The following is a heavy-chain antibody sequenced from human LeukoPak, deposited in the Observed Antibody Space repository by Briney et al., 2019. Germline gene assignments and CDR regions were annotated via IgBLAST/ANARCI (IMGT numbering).Heavy chain of an antibody. J-gene: IGHJ3*02. CDR1: GYTFTGYY. V-gene: IGHV1-2*06. Sequence: ASVKVSCKASGYTFTGYYMHWVRRAPGQGLEWMGRINPNSGGTNYAQKFQGRVTMTRDTSISTAYMELSRLRSDDTAVYYCARVGDGSYYEPSLFAFDIWGQGTMVTVSS. D-gene: IGHD1-26*01. CDR3: ARVGDGSYYEPSLFAFDI. CDR2: INPNSGGT.